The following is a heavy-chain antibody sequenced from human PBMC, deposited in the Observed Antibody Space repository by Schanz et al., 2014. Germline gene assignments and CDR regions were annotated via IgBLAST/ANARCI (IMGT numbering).Heavy chain of an antibody. J-gene: IGHJ4*02. CDR2: IIPSLGLA. V-gene: IGHV1-69*04. CDR3: ARDRLECGAECYSVEVFEI. D-gene: IGHD2-21*01. CDR1: GYTFTVHH. Sequence: QVQLVQSGAEVKKPGASVKVSCKASGYTFTVHHMHWVRQAPGQGLEWMGRIIPSLGLAKYEQKFQDKVTITADTSTTTAYMELSGLRSEDTAVYYCARDRLECGAECYSVEVFEIWGQGTLVIVSS.